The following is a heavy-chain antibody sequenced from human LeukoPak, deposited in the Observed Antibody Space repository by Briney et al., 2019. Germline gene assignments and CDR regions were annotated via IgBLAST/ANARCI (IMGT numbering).Heavy chain of an antibody. CDR3: ARMYNSGWRYFDS. V-gene: IGHV3-53*01. CDR1: GFTVSSNY. CDR2: IYVVGST. Sequence: GGSLRLSCAASGFTVSSNYMSWVRQAPGKGLEWVSVIYVVGSTYYADSVKGRFTISRDNSRNTLYLQMNSLRAEDTAVYYCARMYNSGWRYFDSWGQGTLVTVSS. D-gene: IGHD6-19*01. J-gene: IGHJ4*02.